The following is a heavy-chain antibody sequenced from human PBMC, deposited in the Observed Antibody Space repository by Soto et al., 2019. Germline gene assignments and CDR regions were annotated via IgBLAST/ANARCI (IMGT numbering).Heavy chain of an antibody. J-gene: IGHJ3*02. CDR3: ARGGYYDSRTTRAFDI. CDR2: INPSGGST. Sequence: ASVNVSCKASGYTFTSYYMHWVRQAPGQGLEWMGIINPSGGSTSYAQKFQGRVTMTRDTSTSTVYMELSSLRSEDTAVYYCARGGYYDSRTTRAFDIWGQGTMVTVSS. CDR1: GYTFTSYY. D-gene: IGHD3-22*01. V-gene: IGHV1-46*01.